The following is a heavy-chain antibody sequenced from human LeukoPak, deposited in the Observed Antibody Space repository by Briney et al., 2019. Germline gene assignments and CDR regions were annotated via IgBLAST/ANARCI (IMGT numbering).Heavy chain of an antibody. CDR1: GGSISSYY. CDR3: ARASHGSNSEFDY. D-gene: IGHD3-22*01. J-gene: IGHJ4*02. V-gene: IGHV4-59*01. Sequence: SETLSLTCTVSGGSISSYYWSWIRQPPGKGLEWIGFIHDSGRSNHNPSLKSRVTISLDTSRNQFSLKLSSVTAADTAVYYCARASHGSNSEFDYWGQGTLVTVSS. CDR2: IHDSGRS.